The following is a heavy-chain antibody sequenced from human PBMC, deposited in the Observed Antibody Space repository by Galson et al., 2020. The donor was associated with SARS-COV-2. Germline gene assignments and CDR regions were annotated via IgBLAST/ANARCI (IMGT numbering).Heavy chain of an antibody. CDR2: ISGSGSNT. CDR1: GFTFNNYA. J-gene: IGHJ4*02. CDR3: AKDGGGWYTSGWYYFDY. D-gene: IGHD6-19*01. V-gene: IGHV3-23*01. Sequence: GGSLRLSCAASGFTFNNYAMSWVRQAPWKGLEWVSSISGSGSNTYYADSVKGRFTMSRDNSKNTLYLQMNSLRTEDTAIYYCAKDGGGWYTSGWYYFDYWGQGTLVTVSS.